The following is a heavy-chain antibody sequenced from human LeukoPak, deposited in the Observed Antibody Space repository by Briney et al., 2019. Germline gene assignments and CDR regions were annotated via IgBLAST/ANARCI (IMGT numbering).Heavy chain of an antibody. CDR1: GYTFTSYY. CDR3: ARGSSGYHDY. Sequence: ASVTVSCKASGYTFTSYYLHWVRQAPGQGPEWMGIINPSGVSPTYAQQFQGRVTMTRDTSTSTVYMELSSLRSEDTAVYFCARGSSGYHDYWSQGTLVTVSS. D-gene: IGHD3-22*01. J-gene: IGHJ4*02. CDR2: INPSGVSP. V-gene: IGHV1-46*01.